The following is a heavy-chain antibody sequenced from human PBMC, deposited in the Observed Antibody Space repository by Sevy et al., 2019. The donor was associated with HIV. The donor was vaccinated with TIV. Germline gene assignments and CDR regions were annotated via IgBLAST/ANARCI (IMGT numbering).Heavy chain of an antibody. J-gene: IGHJ4*02. D-gene: IGHD1-1*01. CDR1: GGSISTSDW. V-gene: IGHV4-4*02. CDR2: ILHSGRT. Sequence: SETLSLTCAVSGGSISTSDWLSWVRQPPGKGLGWIGGILHSGRTNYTPSLKSRVTMSVDNSRTQFSLNLSSVTAADTALYYCAREGTSTSFDYWGQGILVTVSS. CDR3: AREGTSTSFDY.